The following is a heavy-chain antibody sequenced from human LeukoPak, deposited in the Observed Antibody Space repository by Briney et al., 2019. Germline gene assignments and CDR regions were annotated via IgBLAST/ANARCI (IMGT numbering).Heavy chain of an antibody. J-gene: IGHJ4*02. CDR1: GFTFSSYA. CDR2: ISGSGGST. V-gene: IGHV3-23*01. D-gene: IGHD6-13*01. Sequence: GSLRLSCAASGFTFSSYAMSWVRQAPGKGLEWVSAISGSGGSTYYADSVKGWFTISRDNSKNTLYLQMNSLRAEDTAVYYCAKEQGQQLVLNPFDYWGQGTLVTVSS. CDR3: AKEQGQQLVLNPFDY.